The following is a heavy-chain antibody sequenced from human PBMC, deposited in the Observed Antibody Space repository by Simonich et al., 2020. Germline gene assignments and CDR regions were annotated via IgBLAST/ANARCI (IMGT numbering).Heavy chain of an antibody. CDR1: GFTFSSYW. J-gene: IGHJ3*02. D-gene: IGHD4-4*01. CDR2: IHRYGSST. Sequence: EVQLVESGGGLVQPGGSLRLSCAASGFTFSSYWMHWVRQATGKGLVCDSLIHRYGSSTSYAYAVKGRFTISRDNAKHTLYLQMNSLRADDTAVYYCARDYSNYDAFDIWGQGTMVTVSS. CDR3: ARDYSNYDAFDI. V-gene: IGHV3-74*01.